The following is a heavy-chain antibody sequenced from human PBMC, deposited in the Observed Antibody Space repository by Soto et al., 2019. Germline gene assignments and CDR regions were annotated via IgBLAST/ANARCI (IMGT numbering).Heavy chain of an antibody. V-gene: IGHV3-23*01. J-gene: IGHJ5*02. CDR1: GFIFENFG. CDR3: AKNQGVELVPLATVDWFDP. Sequence: GGSLRLSCAASGFIFENFGMSWVRQAPGKGLEWISSISGSGFKKYYADSVKGRFTISRDNSKSTVYLELNNLSAEDTAVYHWAKNQGVELVPLATVDWFDPWGQGSVVTVSS. D-gene: IGHD1-26*01. CDR2: ISGSGFKK.